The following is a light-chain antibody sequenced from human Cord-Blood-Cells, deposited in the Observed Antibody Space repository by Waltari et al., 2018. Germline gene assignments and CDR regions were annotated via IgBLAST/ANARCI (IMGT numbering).Light chain of an antibody. V-gene: IGLV3-25*03. Sequence: SYELTQPPSVSVSPGQTARITCSGDALPKQYAYWYKQKPGQAPVLVIYKDRERPSGIPERFSGSSSGTTVTLTISGVQAEDEADYYCQSADSSGTWVFGGGTKLTVL. CDR1: ALPKQY. CDR3: QSADSSGTWV. CDR2: KDR. J-gene: IGLJ3*02.